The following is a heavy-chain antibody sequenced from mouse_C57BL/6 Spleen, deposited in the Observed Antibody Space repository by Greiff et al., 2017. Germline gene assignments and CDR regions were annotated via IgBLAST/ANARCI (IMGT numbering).Heavy chain of an antibody. D-gene: IGHD1-1*01. Sequence: QVQLQQPGAELVRPGTSVKLSCKASGYTFTSYWMHWVKQRPGQGLEWIGVIDPSDSYTNYNQKFKGKATLTVDTSSSTAYMQLSSLTSEDSAVYYCAREIYYYGSSSGYFDVWGTGTTVTVSS. CDR1: GYTFTSYW. J-gene: IGHJ1*03. CDR3: AREIYYYGSSSGYFDV. CDR2: IDPSDSYT. V-gene: IGHV1-59*01.